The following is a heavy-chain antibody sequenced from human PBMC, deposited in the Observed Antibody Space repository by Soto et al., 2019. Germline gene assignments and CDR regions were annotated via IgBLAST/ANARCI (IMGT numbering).Heavy chain of an antibody. D-gene: IGHD2-2*01. CDR1: GFTFSSYG. CDR2: IWYDGSNK. J-gene: IGHJ6*03. Sequence: PGGSLRHSWAASGFTFSSYGMHWVRQAPGKGLEWVAVIWYDGSNKYYADSVKGRFTISRDNSKNTLYLQMNSLRAEDTAVYYCARDLYCSSTSCYFYYYYYMDVWGKGTTVTVSS. CDR3: ARDLYCSSTSCYFYYYYYMDV. V-gene: IGHV3-33*01.